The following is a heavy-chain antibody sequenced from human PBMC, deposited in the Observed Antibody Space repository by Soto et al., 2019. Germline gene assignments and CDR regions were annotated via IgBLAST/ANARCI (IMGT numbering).Heavy chain of an antibody. Sequence: PGGSLRLSCAASGFTFSSYSMNWVRQAPGKGLEWVSSISSSSSHIYYADSVKGRFTISRDNAKNSLYLQMNSLRAEDTAVYYCARGLYYYDSSGYYGNWGQGTLVTVSS. CDR3: ARGLYYYDSSGYYGN. D-gene: IGHD3-22*01. V-gene: IGHV3-21*01. CDR1: GFTFSSYS. CDR2: ISSSSSHI. J-gene: IGHJ4*02.